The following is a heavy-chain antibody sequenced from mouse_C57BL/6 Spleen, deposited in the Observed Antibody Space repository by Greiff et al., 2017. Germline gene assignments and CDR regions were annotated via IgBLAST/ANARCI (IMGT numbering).Heavy chain of an antibody. Sequence: VKLVESGPGLVAPSQSLSITCTVSGFSLTSYAISWVRQPPGKGLEWLGVIWTGGGTNYNSALKSRLSISKDNSKSQVFLKMNSLQTDDTARYYCARNLDGYYSAWFAYWGQGTLVTVSA. CDR2: IWTGGGT. D-gene: IGHD2-3*01. CDR1: GFSLTSYA. CDR3: ARNLDGYYSAWFAY. V-gene: IGHV2-9-1*01. J-gene: IGHJ3*01.